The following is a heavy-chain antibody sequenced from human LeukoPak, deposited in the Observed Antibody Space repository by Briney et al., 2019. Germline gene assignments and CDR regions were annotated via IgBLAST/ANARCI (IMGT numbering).Heavy chain of an antibody. CDR1: GFTFSSYA. CDR3: ARDGPLEYYYDSSGYYYVFDY. J-gene: IGHJ4*02. V-gene: IGHV3-30-3*01. Sequence: GRSLRLSCAASGFTFSSYAMHWVRQAPGKGLEWVAVISYDGSNKYYADSVKGRFTISRGNSKNTLYLQMNSLRAEDTAVYYCARDGPLEYYYDSSGYYYVFDYWGQGTLVTVSS. D-gene: IGHD3-22*01. CDR2: ISYDGSNK.